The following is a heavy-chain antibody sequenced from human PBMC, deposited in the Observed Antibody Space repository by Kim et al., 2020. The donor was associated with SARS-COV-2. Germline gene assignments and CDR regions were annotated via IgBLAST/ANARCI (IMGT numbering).Heavy chain of an antibody. CDR1: GFTFSSYS. V-gene: IGHV3-48*02. Sequence: GGSLRLSCAASGFTFSSYSMNWVRQAPGKGLEWVSYISSTSTIYYADSVKGRFTISRDNAKNSLYLQMNSLRDEDTAVYYCARAIRGGAQTSDYWGQGTLVTVSS. CDR3: ARAIRGGAQTSDY. CDR2: ISSTSTI. J-gene: IGHJ4*02. D-gene: IGHD3-10*01.